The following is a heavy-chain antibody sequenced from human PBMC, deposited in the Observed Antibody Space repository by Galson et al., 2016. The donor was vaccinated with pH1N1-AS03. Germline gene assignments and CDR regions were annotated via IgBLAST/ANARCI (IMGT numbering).Heavy chain of an antibody. D-gene: IGHD1-26*01. Sequence: SVKVSCKASGYIFTGFYVHWVRQAPGQGLEWMGWINTDSGVTNYAQKFEAWVTMTRDTSVSTAYMELYGLKSDDTAVYYCARDPRGPCSSATCATTYYFNMDVWGQGTPVIVSS. CDR1: GYIFTGFY. CDR2: INTDSGVT. V-gene: IGHV1-2*04. J-gene: IGHJ6*02. CDR3: ARDPRGPCSSATCATTYYFNMDV.